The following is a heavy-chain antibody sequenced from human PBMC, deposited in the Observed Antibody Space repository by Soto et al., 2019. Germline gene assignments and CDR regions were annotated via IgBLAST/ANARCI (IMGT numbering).Heavy chain of an antibody. J-gene: IGHJ4*02. D-gene: IGHD3-9*01. Sequence: QVQLVESGGGVVQPGRSLRLSCAASGFTFSSYAMHWVRQAPGKGLEWVAVISYDGSNKYYSDSVKGRFTISRDNSKNTLYLQMNSLRAEDTAVYYCARDRSVARYFDWGAYYFDYWGQGTLVTVSS. V-gene: IGHV3-30-3*01. CDR2: ISYDGSNK. CDR1: GFTFSSYA. CDR3: ARDRSVARYFDWGAYYFDY.